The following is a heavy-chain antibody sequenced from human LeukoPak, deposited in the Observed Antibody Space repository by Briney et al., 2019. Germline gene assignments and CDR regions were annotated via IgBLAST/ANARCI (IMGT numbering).Heavy chain of an antibody. Sequence: SETLSLTCTVSRGSTSTYYWSWIRQPPGKGLEWIGYIYYSGSTNYNPSLKSRVTISVDTSKNQFSLQLSSVTAADTAVYYCASPAVAGSGYYYYYMGVWGKGTTVTVSS. V-gene: IGHV4-59*08. J-gene: IGHJ6*03. CDR2: IYYSGST. CDR3: ASPAVAGSGYYYYYMGV. D-gene: IGHD6-19*01. CDR1: RGSTSTYY.